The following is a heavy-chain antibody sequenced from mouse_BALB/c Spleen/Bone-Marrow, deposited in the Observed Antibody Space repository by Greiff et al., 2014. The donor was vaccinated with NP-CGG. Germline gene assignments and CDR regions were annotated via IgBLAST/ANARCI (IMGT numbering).Heavy chain of an antibody. Sequence: EVKLMESGADLVKPGASVKLSCTTSGFNIKDTFMHWVKQRPEQGLEWIGRIDPASGNIKYDPKFQGKATITADTSSNKVSLQLSGLTSEDTAVYYCAHDAPFTYWGQGTLVTVSA. CDR1: GFNIKDTF. D-gene: IGHD2-3*01. J-gene: IGHJ3*01. CDR3: AHDAPFTY. V-gene: IGHV14-3*02. CDR2: IDPASGNI.